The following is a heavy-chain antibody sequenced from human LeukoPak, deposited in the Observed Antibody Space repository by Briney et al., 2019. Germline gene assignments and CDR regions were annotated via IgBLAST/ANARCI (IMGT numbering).Heavy chain of an antibody. CDR1: GDSISSSNYH. CDR3: ARHRPTDSYDSSGYWGSGWFDP. V-gene: IGHV4-39*01. Sequence: SETLSLTCTVSGDSISSSNYHWGWIRQPPGKGLEWIGSIDYRGNTYYNSSLKSRVTISVDTSKNQFSLQLSSVTAADTAVYYCARHRPTDSYDSSGYWGSGWFDPWGQGTLVSVSS. J-gene: IGHJ5*02. D-gene: IGHD3-22*01. CDR2: IDYRGNT.